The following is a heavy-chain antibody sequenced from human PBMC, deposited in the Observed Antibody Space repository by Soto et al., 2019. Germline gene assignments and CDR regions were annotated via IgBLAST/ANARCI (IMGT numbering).Heavy chain of an antibody. J-gene: IGHJ5*02. Sequence: LRLSCAGSGFTFGDSYMSWIRQAPGKGLEWLSYISPGSRYPAYADSVKGRFTISRDNAKRSLYLQMMSLTAEDTAIYYCVRGGGGGLLDPWGQGTMVTVSS. CDR3: VRGGGGGLLDP. D-gene: IGHD2-15*01. CDR2: ISPGSRYP. CDR1: GFTFGDSY. V-gene: IGHV3-11*06.